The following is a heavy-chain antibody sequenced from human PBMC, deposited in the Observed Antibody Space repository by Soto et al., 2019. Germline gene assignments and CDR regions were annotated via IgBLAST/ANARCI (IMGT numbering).Heavy chain of an antibody. J-gene: IGHJ5*02. CDR3: ASSSLPTTTSGGFDP. Sequence: PGESLKISCKGSGYSFTSYWIGWVRQMPGKGLEWMGIIYPGDSDTRYSPSFQGQVTISADKSISTAYLQWSSLKASDTAMYYCASSSLPTTTSGGFDPWGQGTLVTVSS. CDR1: GYSFTSYW. D-gene: IGHD2-2*01. CDR2: IYPGDSDT. V-gene: IGHV5-51*01.